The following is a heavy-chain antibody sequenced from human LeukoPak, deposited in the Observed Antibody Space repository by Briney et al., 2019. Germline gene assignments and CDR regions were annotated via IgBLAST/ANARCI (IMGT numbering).Heavy chain of an antibody. Sequence: ASVNVSCKASGYIFTSYYMHWVRQAPGQGLEWIGIINPSGGSTSYAQKFQGRVTMTRDTSTSTVYMELSSLRSEDTAVYYCARPLIRGNYYYGMDVWGQGTTVTVSS. CDR3: ARPLIRGNYYYGMDV. CDR2: INPSGGST. J-gene: IGHJ6*02. CDR1: GYIFTSYY. V-gene: IGHV1-46*01. D-gene: IGHD3-16*01.